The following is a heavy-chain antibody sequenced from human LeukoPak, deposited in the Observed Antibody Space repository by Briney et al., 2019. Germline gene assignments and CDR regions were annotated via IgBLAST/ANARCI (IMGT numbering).Heavy chain of an antibody. V-gene: IGHV3-7*01. CDR2: INPDGNKK. Sequence: GGSLRLSCAVSGLTFSSSWMDWVRQAPGKGLEWVASINPDGNKKYSADSVKGQFTISRDNAENSLYLQMNSLRVEDTASYYCARDLAYSRLDYWGQGMLVTVSS. D-gene: IGHD5-18*01. J-gene: IGHJ4*02. CDR3: ARDLAYSRLDY. CDR1: GLTFSSSW.